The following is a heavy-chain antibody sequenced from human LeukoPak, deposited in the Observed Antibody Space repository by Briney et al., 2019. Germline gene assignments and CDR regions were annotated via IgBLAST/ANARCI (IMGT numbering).Heavy chain of an antibody. CDR2: IYYSGST. D-gene: IGHD5-12*01. CDR3: ARGGYSGYMNWFDP. J-gene: IGHJ5*02. CDR1: GGSISSYY. Sequence: SETLPLTCTVSGGSISSYYWSWIRQPPGKGLEWIGYIYYSGSTNYNPSLKSRVTISVDTSKNQFSLKLSSVTAADTAVYYCARGGYSGYMNWFDPWGQGTLVTVSS. V-gene: IGHV4-59*01.